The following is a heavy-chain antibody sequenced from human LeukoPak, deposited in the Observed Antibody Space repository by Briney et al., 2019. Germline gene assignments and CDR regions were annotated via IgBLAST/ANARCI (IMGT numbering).Heavy chain of an antibody. V-gene: IGHV3-64*01. D-gene: IGHD3-22*01. CDR3: ARDLSTYYYDSGAFDI. J-gene: IGHJ3*02. CDR2: ISGNGGSP. Sequence: GGSLRLSCAASGFSFSTYAMHWVRQAPGKGLEYVSGISGNGGSPYYANSVKGRFTISRDNSKNTLYLQMGSLRAEDMAVYYCARDLSTYYYDSGAFDIWGQGTMVTVSS. CDR1: GFSFSTYA.